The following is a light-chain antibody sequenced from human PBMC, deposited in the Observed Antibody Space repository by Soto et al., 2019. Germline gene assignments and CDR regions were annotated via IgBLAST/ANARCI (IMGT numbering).Light chain of an antibody. CDR1: SSDVGGYNY. Sequence: QSALTQPPSASGSPGQSVTISCTGTSSDVGGYNYVSWYQQHPGKAPRLMIYEVNKRPSGVPDRFSGSKSGNTASLTVSGLQAEDKADYYCSSYAGSSAAVIFGGGTKLTVL. CDR3: SSYAGSSAAVI. J-gene: IGLJ2*01. V-gene: IGLV2-8*01. CDR2: EVN.